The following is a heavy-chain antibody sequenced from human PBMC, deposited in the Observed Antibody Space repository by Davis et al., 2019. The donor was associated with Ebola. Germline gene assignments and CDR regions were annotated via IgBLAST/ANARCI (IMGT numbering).Heavy chain of an antibody. J-gene: IGHJ6*04. Sequence: SETLSLTCAVSGYSITSGNWWGWIRQPPGKGLEWIGYIYYSGSTHYNPSLKSRVTISVDTSKNQFSLSLRSVTAADTAVYYCARRAGIHSYYGMDVWGKGTTVTVSS. CDR2: IYYSGST. CDR1: GYSITSGNW. D-gene: IGHD3-10*01. CDR3: ARRAGIHSYYGMDV. V-gene: IGHV4-28*01.